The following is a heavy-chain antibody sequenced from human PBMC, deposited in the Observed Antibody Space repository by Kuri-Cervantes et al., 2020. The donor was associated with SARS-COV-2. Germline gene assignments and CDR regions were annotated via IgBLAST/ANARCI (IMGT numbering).Heavy chain of an antibody. CDR1: GESFSGHY. V-gene: IGHV4-34*01. D-gene: IGHD2-8*01. Sequence: SQTLSLTCSVDGESFSGHYWSWIRQPPGKGLEWIGEINHVGSTKCNPSLKSRVIVSVDTSKNQLSLNLTSVTAADTAVYYCARGRHTNTGRPGYFDSWGQGTQVTVSS. J-gene: IGHJ4*02. CDR2: INHVGST. CDR3: ARGRHTNTGRPGYFDS.